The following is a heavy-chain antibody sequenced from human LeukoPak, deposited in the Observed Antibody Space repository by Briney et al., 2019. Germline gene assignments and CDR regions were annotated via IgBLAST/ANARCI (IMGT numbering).Heavy chain of an antibody. J-gene: IGHJ4*02. V-gene: IGHV3-7*01. D-gene: IGHD6-13*01. CDR3: ARARPGIAAAGKTLDY. CDR1: GFTFSSYW. CDR2: INQDGSEK. Sequence: GGSLRLSCAASGFTFSSYWMSGVRQAPGKGLEGVANINQDGSEKYYVDSVKGRFTISRDNAKNSLYLQVNSLRAEDTAVYYCARARPGIAAAGKTLDYWGQGTLVTVSS.